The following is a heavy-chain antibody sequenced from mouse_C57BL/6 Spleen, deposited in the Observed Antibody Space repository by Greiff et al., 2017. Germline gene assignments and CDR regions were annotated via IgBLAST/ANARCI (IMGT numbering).Heavy chain of an antibody. V-gene: IGHV1-64*01. CDR3: AYYSNLYYARDD. CDR2: IHPNSGRT. J-gene: IGHJ4*01. D-gene: IGHD2-5*01. Sequence: VQLQQPGAELVKPGASVKLSCKASGYTFTSYWMHWVKQRPGQGLEWIGMIHPNSGRTNYNEKFKSKATLTVDKSSSTAYMQLSSLTSEDSAVYYCAYYSNLYYARDDWGQGTSVTVSS. CDR1: GYTFTSYW.